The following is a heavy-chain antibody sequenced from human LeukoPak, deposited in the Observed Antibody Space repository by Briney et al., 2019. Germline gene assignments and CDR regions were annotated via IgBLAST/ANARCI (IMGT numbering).Heavy chain of an antibody. CDR1: GGTFSSYA. J-gene: IGHJ4*02. Sequence: SVKVSCKASGGTFSSYAISWVRQAPGQGLEWMGGIIPIFGTANYAQKFQGRVTITADESTSTAYMELSSLRSEDTAVYYCARDAVVPAARGIYDYWGQGTLVTVSS. CDR2: IIPIFGTA. D-gene: IGHD2-2*01. CDR3: ARDAVVPAARGIYDY. V-gene: IGHV1-69*01.